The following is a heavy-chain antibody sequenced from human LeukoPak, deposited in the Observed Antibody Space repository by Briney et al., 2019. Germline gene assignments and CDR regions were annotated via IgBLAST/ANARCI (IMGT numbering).Heavy chain of an antibody. CDR1: GGTFSSYA. D-gene: IGHD7-27*01. CDR3: ARNWGQSYWYFDL. CDR2: IIPILGIA. J-gene: IGHJ2*01. V-gene: IGHV1-69*04. Sequence: SVKVSCKASGGTFSSYAISWVRQTPGQGREWMGRIIPILGIANYAQKFQGRVTITADKSTSTAYMELSSLRSEDTAVYYCARNWGQSYWYFDLWGRGTLVTVSS.